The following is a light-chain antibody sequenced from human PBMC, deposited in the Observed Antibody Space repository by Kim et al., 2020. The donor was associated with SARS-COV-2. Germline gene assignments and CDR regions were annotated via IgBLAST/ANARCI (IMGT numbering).Light chain of an antibody. CDR2: HDN. J-gene: IGLJ1*01. Sequence: RRQPASITWSGYKLGGKYVTWYQQNPGQSPVVVMNHDNQLTTGIHERFSGSNSGNTATLTISETQAMDEAEYYCQAWDSSTHNYVFGAGTKVTVL. V-gene: IGLV3-1*01. CDR3: QAWDSSTHNYV. CDR1: KLGGKY.